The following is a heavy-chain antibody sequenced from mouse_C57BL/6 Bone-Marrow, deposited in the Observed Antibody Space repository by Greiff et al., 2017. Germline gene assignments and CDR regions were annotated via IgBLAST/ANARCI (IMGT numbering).Heavy chain of an antibody. Sequence: QVQLQQSGAELARPGASVKLSCKASGYTFTSYGISWVKQRTGQGLEWIGEIYPRSGNTYYNEKFKGKATLTADKSSSTAYMERRSLTSEASAVYYCARVYYDYYGVAYWGQGTLVTVSA. CDR2: IYPRSGNT. D-gene: IGHD2-3*01. V-gene: IGHV1-81*01. CDR1: GYTFTSYG. CDR3: ARVYYDYYGVAY. J-gene: IGHJ3*01.